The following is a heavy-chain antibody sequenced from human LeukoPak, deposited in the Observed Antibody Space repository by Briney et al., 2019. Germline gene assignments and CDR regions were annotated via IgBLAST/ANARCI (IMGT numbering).Heavy chain of an antibody. Sequence: ASVTVSCKASGYTFTSYGINWVRQAPGQGLEWMGWMNPNSGNTGYAQKFQGRVTMTRNTSISTAYMELSSLRSEDTAVYYCARGSGSYYKRRWFDPWGQGTLVTVSS. CDR2: MNPNSGNT. CDR3: ARGSGSYYKRRWFDP. CDR1: GYTFTSYG. J-gene: IGHJ5*02. D-gene: IGHD3-10*01. V-gene: IGHV1-8*01.